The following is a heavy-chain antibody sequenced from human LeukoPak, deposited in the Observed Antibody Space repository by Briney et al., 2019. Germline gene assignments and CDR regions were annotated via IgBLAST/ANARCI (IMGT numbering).Heavy chain of an antibody. Sequence: PSETLSLTCAVSGYSISSGYYWGWIRQPPGKGLEWIGSIYHSGSTYYNPSLKSRVTISVDTSKNQFSLKLSSVTAADTAVYYCARHGDYYDFWSGYVNWFDPWGQGTLVTVSS. V-gene: IGHV4-38-2*01. CDR2: IYHSGST. D-gene: IGHD3-3*01. CDR3: ARHGDYYDFWSGYVNWFDP. J-gene: IGHJ5*02. CDR1: GYSISSGYY.